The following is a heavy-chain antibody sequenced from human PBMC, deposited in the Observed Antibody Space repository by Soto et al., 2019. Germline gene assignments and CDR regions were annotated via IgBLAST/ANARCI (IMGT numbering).Heavy chain of an antibody. D-gene: IGHD1-26*01. CDR2: ISGSGGST. J-gene: IGHJ4*02. V-gene: IGHV3-23*01. CDR1: GFTFSSYA. Sequence: LRLSCSASGFTFSSYAMTLVRQAPGKGLEWVSAISGSGGSTYYADSVKGQFTISRDNSKNTLYLQMNSLRAEDTAVYYCAKGLYSGSYFDYWGQGTLVTVSS. CDR3: AKGLYSGSYFDY.